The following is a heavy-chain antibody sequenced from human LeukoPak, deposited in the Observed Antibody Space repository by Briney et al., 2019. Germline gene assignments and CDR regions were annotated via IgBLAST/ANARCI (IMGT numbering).Heavy chain of an antibody. Sequence: PGGSLRLSCAASGFTFSGYPIHWVRQAPGKGLEWVAVISYDGSNKYYADSVKGRFTISRDNSKNTLYLQMNSLRAEDTAVYYCARGSGDYFDYWGQGTLVTVSS. V-gene: IGHV3-30-3*01. J-gene: IGHJ4*02. CDR2: ISYDGSNK. CDR3: ARGSGDYFDY. D-gene: IGHD4-17*01. CDR1: GFTFSGYP.